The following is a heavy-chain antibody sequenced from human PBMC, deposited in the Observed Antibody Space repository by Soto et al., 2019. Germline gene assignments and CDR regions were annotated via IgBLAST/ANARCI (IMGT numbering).Heavy chain of an antibody. CDR2: ISSNVGST. D-gene: IGHD3-10*01. V-gene: IGHV3-64D*06. Sequence: EVQLVESGGGLVQPGGSLRLSCSASGFTFSSYAMHWVRQAPGKGLEYVSAISSNVGSTYYADSVKGRFTISRDNSTNTLYLQMSSLRIEYTAVYYCVRHGRSWSYYFDYWGKGTLVTVSS. CDR3: VRHGRSWSYYFDY. J-gene: IGHJ4*02. CDR1: GFTFSSYA.